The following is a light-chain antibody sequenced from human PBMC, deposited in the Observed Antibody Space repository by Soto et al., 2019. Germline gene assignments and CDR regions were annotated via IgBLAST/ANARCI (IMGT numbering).Light chain of an antibody. CDR2: EDN. CDR3: QSYDSSNVV. J-gene: IGLJ2*01. Sequence: NFMLTQPHAESEAPGKTVIISCTGSSGSIASNYVQWYQQRPGSAPTTVIYEDNQRPSGVPDRFSGSIDSSSNSASLTLPGLKSEDEADYYCQSYDSSNVVFGGGTKVTAL. CDR1: SGSIASNY. V-gene: IGLV6-57*02.